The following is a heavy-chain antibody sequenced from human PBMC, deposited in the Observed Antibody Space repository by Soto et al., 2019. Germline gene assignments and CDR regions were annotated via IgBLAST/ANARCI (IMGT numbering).Heavy chain of an antibody. V-gene: IGHV4-59*01. Sequence: PSETMSLTCTVSGCSISSFYLSWIRQPPGKGLEWIGYIYYSGSTNYNPSLKSRVTISVDTSKNQFSLNVSSVTAADTAVYYCARVKWFGEYGFDYWGQGALVTVS. D-gene: IGHD3-10*01. CDR2: IYYSGST. J-gene: IGHJ4*02. CDR3: ARVKWFGEYGFDY. CDR1: GCSISSFY.